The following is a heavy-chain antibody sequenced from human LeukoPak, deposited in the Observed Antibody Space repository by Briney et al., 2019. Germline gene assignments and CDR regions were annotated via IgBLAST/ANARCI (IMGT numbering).Heavy chain of an antibody. D-gene: IGHD2-15*01. V-gene: IGHV4-59*08. CDR1: GGSISSYY. Sequence: SETLSLTCTVSGGSISSYYWSWIRQPPGKGLEWIGYIYYSGGTNYNPSLKSRVTISVDTSKNQFSLKLSSVTAADTAVYYCARAIYSTDAFDIWGQGTMVTVSS. CDR3: ARAIYSTDAFDI. J-gene: IGHJ3*02. CDR2: IYYSGGT.